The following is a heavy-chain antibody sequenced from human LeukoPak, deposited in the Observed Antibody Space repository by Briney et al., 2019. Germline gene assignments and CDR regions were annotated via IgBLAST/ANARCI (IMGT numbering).Heavy chain of an antibody. CDR1: GGTFSSYA. CDR2: IIPIFCTA. CDR3: ARDRKVAARQGAFDI. D-gene: IGHD6-6*01. V-gene: IGHV1-69*05. J-gene: IGHJ3*02. Sequence: SVKVSCKASGGTFSSYAISWVRQAPGQGLEWMGGIIPIFCTANYAQKFQGRVTITTDESTSTAYMELSSLRSEDTAVYYCARDRKVAARQGAFDIWGQGTMVTVSS.